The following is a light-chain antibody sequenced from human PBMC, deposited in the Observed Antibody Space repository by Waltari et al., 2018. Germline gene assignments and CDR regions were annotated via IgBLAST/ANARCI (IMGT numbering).Light chain of an antibody. CDR1: RSDVGAYNY. CDR3: SSYADNTWI. J-gene: IGLJ2*01. V-gene: IGLV2-8*01. CDR2: EVT. Sequence: QSALTQPPSASGSPGQSVTIPCTGTRSDVGAYNYVSWYQQHPGKAPKLMIYEVTKRPSGVPDRFSGSKSGNTASLTVSGLQAEDEADYYCSSYADNTWIFGGGTKLTVL.